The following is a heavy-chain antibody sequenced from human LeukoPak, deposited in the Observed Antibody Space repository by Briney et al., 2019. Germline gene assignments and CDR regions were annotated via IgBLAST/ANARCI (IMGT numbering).Heavy chain of an antibody. Sequence: SETLSLTCTVSGGSISSYYWSWIRQPAGKGLEWIGRSYTSGSTNYNPSLKSRVTMSVDTSKNQFSLKLSSVTAADTAVYYCARPWRRVVPAAIGGYFDYWGQGTLVTVSS. V-gene: IGHV4-4*07. CDR3: ARPWRRVVPAAIGGYFDY. CDR2: SYTSGST. J-gene: IGHJ4*02. D-gene: IGHD2-2*02. CDR1: GGSISSYY.